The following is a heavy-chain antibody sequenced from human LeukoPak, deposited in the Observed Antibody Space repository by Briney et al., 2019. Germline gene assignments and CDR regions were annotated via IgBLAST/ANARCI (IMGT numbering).Heavy chain of an antibody. J-gene: IGHJ4*02. V-gene: IGHV3-74*01. Sequence: AGSLRLSCAASGCTFSKYWMLWVRQAPGKGLESVSRINTDGTGTTYADSVKGRFTVSRDNADNTMFLQMNRVRDEDTAGYYCATKQWLAPPPDSWGQGTPVTVSS. CDR3: ATKQWLAPPPDS. D-gene: IGHD6-19*01. CDR2: INTDGTGT. CDR1: GCTFSKYW.